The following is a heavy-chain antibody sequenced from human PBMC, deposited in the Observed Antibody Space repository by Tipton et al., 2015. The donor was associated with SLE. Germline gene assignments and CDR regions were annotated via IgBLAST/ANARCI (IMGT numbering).Heavy chain of an antibody. CDR2: LYSGGST. Sequence: SLRLSCAAPGFTVSSKYMNWIRQAPGKGLEWVSVLYSGGSTYYADSVKGRFTISRDNSKNSLYLQMNSLRAEDTAVYYCARASLRGGLDYWGQGTLVTVSS. V-gene: IGHV3-66*01. J-gene: IGHJ4*02. CDR1: GFTVSSKY. D-gene: IGHD3-3*01. CDR3: ARASLRGGLDY.